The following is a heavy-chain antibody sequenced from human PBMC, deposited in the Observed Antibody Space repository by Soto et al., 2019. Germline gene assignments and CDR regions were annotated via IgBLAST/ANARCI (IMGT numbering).Heavy chain of an antibody. J-gene: IGHJ4*02. CDR3: VRVVAIPGYPDN. V-gene: IGHV1-69*14. CDR2: IVPTVDTS. D-gene: IGHD5-12*01. Sequence: QVQLVQSGAEVRQPASSVKVSCKTSGATFSSYAITWVRQAPGQGLEWMGGIVPTVDTSTYAQKFQGRVTITADKFTNTGYMELSSLRSDDTAVYYCVRVVAIPGYPDNWGQGTLATVSS. CDR1: GATFSSYA.